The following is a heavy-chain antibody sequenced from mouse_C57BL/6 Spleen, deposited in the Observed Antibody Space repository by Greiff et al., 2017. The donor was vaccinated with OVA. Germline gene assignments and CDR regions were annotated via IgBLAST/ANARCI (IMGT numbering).Heavy chain of an antibody. V-gene: IGHV5-4*01. Sequence: DVHLVESGGGLVKPGGSLKLSCAASGFTFSSYAMSWVRQTPEKRLEWVATISDGGSYTYYPDNVKGRFTISRDNAKNNLYLQMSHLKSEDTAMYYCARAHYYYGPYYYAMDYWGQGTSVTVSS. CDR1: GFTFSSYA. J-gene: IGHJ4*01. CDR2: ISDGGSYT. CDR3: ARAHYYYGPYYYAMDY. D-gene: IGHD1-1*01.